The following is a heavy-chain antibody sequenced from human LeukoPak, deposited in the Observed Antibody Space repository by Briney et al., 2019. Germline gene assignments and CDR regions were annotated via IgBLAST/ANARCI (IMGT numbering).Heavy chain of an antibody. Sequence: GGSLKLSCAASGFTFSGSAMHWVRQASGKGLEWVGRIRSKANSYATAYAASVKGRFTIARDDSKNTAYLQMNSLKTEDTAVYYCTGGSYLDYFDYWGQGTLVTVSS. CDR1: GFTFSGSA. V-gene: IGHV3-73*01. CDR3: TGGSYLDYFDY. CDR2: IRSKANSYAT. J-gene: IGHJ4*02. D-gene: IGHD1-26*01.